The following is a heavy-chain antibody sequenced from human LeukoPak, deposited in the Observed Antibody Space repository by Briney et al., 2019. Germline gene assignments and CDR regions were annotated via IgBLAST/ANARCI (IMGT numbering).Heavy chain of an antibody. J-gene: IGHJ3*02. V-gene: IGHV1-2*02. CDR1: GYTFTGYY. Sequence: ASVKVSCEASGYTFTGYYMHWVRQAPGQGLEWMGWINPNSGGTNYAQKFQGRVTMTRDTSISTAYMELSRLRSDDTAVYYCARDQHYYDSSGYLGDDAFDIWGQGTMVTVSS. CDR3: ARDQHYYDSSGYLGDDAFDI. CDR2: INPNSGGT. D-gene: IGHD3-22*01.